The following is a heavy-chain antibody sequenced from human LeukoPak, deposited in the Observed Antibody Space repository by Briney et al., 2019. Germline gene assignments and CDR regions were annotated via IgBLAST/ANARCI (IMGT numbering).Heavy chain of an antibody. Sequence: SETLSLTCTVSGGSISRYFWSWIRQPAGKGLEWIGRIYTSGSTDYNPSLKSRVTMSIDTSKNQFSLKLSSVTAADTAVYYCAREAGYYDSGGYVGFDYWGQGTLVTVSS. CDR2: IYTSGST. CDR1: GGSISRYF. CDR3: AREAGYYDSGGYVGFDY. J-gene: IGHJ4*02. V-gene: IGHV4-4*07. D-gene: IGHD3-22*01.